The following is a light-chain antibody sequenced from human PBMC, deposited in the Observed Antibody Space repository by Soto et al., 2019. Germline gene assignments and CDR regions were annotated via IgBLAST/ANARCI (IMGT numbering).Light chain of an antibody. V-gene: IGKV3-15*01. Sequence: EIVMTQSPATLSVSPGERATLSCRASQSVSTNLAWYQQKPGKAPRLLIYGASTRATGVPARFSGSGSGTEFTLTISSLQSEDFAIYYCQQYNNLPPITFGHGTKVEIK. J-gene: IGKJ3*01. CDR3: QQYNNLPPIT. CDR2: GAS. CDR1: QSVSTN.